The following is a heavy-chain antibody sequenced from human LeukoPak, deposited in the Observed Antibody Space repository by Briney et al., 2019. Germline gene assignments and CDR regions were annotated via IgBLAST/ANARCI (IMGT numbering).Heavy chain of an antibody. CDR2: IYYSGST. CDR1: GGSISSSSYY. V-gene: IGHV4-39*01. D-gene: IGHD5-18*01. Sequence: SETLSLTCTVSGGSISSSSYYWGWIHQPPGKGLEWIGSIYYSGSTYYNPSLKSRVTISVDTSKNQFSLKLSSVTAADTAVYYCARGRGDTAMVPPFDYWGQGTLVTVSS. J-gene: IGHJ4*02. CDR3: ARGRGDTAMVPPFDY.